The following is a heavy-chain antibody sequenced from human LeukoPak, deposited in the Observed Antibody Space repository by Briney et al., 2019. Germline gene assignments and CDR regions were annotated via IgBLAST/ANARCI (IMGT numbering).Heavy chain of an antibody. CDR1: GYTFTGYN. V-gene: IGHV1-2*02. J-gene: IGHJ2*01. CDR2: INPNSGDS. D-gene: IGHD4-17*01. CDR3: ARDESTVTTVYWYFDL. Sequence: ASVKVSCKASGYTFTGYNIHWVRQAPGQGLEWMGLINPNSGDSYYSQSFQGRVTMTRDTSISTAYMELGRLRSDDTAVYYCARDESTVTTVYWYFDLWGRGHLVTVSS.